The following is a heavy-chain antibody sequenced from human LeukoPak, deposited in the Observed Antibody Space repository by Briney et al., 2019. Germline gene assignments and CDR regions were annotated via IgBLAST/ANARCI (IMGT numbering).Heavy chain of an antibody. J-gene: IGHJ3*02. D-gene: IGHD7-27*01. Sequence: ASVKVSCKASGYIFIDHYMHWVRQAPGQGLEWVGWINPDSGATNYAQKFQGGVTMTRDTSLSTAYMELSGLRSDDTAVYYCARTGDPAYDAFDIWGQGTLVTVSS. CDR1: GYIFIDHY. CDR2: INPDSGAT. V-gene: IGHV1-2*02. CDR3: ARTGDPAYDAFDI.